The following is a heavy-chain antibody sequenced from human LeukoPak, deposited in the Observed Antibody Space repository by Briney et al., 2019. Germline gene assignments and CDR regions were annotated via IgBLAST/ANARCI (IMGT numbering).Heavy chain of an antibody. CDR1: GGSIRSSTDY. J-gene: IGHJ5*02. CDR3: ARQTSSRWLVQGWFDP. CDR2: IYYSGST. D-gene: IGHD6-19*01. Sequence: SETLSLTCTVSGGSIRSSTDYWGWIRQPPGKGLEWIGSIYYSGSTYYNPSLKSRVTISVDTSKNQFSLKLSSVTATDTAVYYCARQTSSRWLVQGWFDPWGQGTLVTVSS. V-gene: IGHV4-39*01.